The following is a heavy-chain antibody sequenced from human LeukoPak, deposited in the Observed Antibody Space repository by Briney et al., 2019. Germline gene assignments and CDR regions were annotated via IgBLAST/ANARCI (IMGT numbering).Heavy chain of an antibody. CDR2: IYYTGST. D-gene: IGHD5-24*01. Sequence: PSETLSLTCTISLGSVTSGSYYWSWLRQPPEKGLEWIGYIYYTGSTDYNPSLKSRVTIPVETYKNQFSLQLSSVTAADTAIYYCATSLESYYYMDVWGKGTTVTVSS. V-gene: IGHV4-61*01. CDR3: ATSLESYYYMDV. J-gene: IGHJ6*03. CDR1: LGSVTSGSYY.